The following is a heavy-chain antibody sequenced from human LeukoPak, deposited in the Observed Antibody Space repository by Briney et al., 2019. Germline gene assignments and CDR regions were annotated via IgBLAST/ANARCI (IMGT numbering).Heavy chain of an antibody. V-gene: IGHV3-9*01. D-gene: IGHD6-13*01. J-gene: IGHJ6*02. CDR2: ISWNSGSI. CDR3: AKDNTGSSWYNYYYGMDV. CDR1: GFTFDDYA. Sequence: GGSLRLSCAASGFTFDDYAMHWVRQAPGKGLEWVSGISWNSGSIGYADSVKGRFTISRDNAKNSLYLQMNSLRAEDTALYYCAKDNTGSSWYNYYYGMDVWGQGTTVTVSS.